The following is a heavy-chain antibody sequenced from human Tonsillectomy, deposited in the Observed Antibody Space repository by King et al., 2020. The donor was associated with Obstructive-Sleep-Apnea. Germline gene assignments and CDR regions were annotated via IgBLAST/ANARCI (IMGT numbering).Heavy chain of an antibody. CDR2: IAPDGSRM. Sequence: VQLVESGGDLVQPGGSLRLSCSASGFTFRTYWMTWVRQPPGEGLEWVASIAPDGSRMHYVDSVKGRFTISRDNAKNSLHLQMNSLRADDTAVYHCARDPGISSVGXXGHFDYWGXGILVTVSS. J-gene: IGHJ4*01. CDR1: GFTFRTYW. CDR3: ARDPGISSVGXXGHFDY. V-gene: IGHV3-7*03. D-gene: IGHD1-14*01.